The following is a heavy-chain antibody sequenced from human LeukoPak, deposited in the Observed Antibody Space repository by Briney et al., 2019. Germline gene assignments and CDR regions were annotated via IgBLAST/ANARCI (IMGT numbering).Heavy chain of an antibody. Sequence: ASVKVSCKASGYTFTSYAMNWVRQAPGQGLEWMGWINTNTGNPTYAQGFTGRFVFSLDTSVSTAYLQISSLKAEDSAVYYCARLRTPGYYYYYMDVWGKGTTVTVSS. CDR3: ARLRTPGYYYYYMDV. J-gene: IGHJ6*03. V-gene: IGHV7-4-1*02. CDR1: GYTFTSYA. CDR2: INTNTGNP. D-gene: IGHD2-15*01.